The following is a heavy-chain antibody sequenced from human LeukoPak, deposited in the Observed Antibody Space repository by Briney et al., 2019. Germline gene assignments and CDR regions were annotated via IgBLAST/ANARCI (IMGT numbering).Heavy chain of an antibody. J-gene: IGHJ4*02. CDR3: AATYYDILTGHPTSFDY. D-gene: IGHD3-9*01. CDR2: IYYSGST. CDR1: GGSISSYY. V-gene: IGHV4-59*01. Sequence: SETLSLTCTVSGGSISSYYWSWIRQPPGKGLEWIGYIYYSGSTNYNPSLKSRVTISVDTSKNQFSLKLSSVTAADTAVYYCAATYYDILTGHPTSFDYWGQGTLVTVSS.